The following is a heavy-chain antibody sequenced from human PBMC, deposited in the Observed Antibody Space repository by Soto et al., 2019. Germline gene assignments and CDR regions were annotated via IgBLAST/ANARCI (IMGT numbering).Heavy chain of an antibody. CDR2: ISSSSDYI. CDR1: GFTFTSYT. D-gene: IGHD6-13*01. J-gene: IGHJ4*02. V-gene: IGHV3-21*06. Sequence: GVLNLSCAASGFTFTSYTMNLVRQAPGKGLEWVSSISSSSDYIYYADSMKGRVTISRDNAKNSLFLDMNSLTGEDTAVYYCARARVYATGPLDFWGQGTLVTVSS. CDR3: ARARVYATGPLDF.